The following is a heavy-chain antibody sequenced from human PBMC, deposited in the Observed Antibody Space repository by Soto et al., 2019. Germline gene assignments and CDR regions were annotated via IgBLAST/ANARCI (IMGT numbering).Heavy chain of an antibody. J-gene: IGHJ6*02. V-gene: IGHV6-1*01. Sequence: PSQTLSLTCVGSVDTVSSNSVAWNWVRQSPSRGLEWLGRTYYRSRWYSDYAVSVRSRIDINADTSKNQVSLQLNSATPEDTAVYYCARSEEDSDYYYYGMDVWGQGTTVTVSS. D-gene: IGHD2-15*01. CDR2: TYYRSRWYS. CDR3: ARSEEDSDYYYYGMDV. CDR1: VDTVSSNSVA.